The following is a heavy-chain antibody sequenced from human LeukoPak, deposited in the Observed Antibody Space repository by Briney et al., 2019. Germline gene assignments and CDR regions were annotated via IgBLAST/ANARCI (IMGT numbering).Heavy chain of an antibody. CDR3: ARVGFFDSSSYYFDY. CDR2: IYYSGST. D-gene: IGHD3-22*01. Sequence: PSETLSLTCTVSGGSISSSSYYWGWIRQPPGKGLEWIGSIYYSGSTYYNPSLKSRVTISVDTSKNQFSLKLSSVTAADTAVYYCARVGFFDSSSYYFDYWGQGTLVTVSS. J-gene: IGHJ4*02. V-gene: IGHV4-39*01. CDR1: GGSISSSSYY.